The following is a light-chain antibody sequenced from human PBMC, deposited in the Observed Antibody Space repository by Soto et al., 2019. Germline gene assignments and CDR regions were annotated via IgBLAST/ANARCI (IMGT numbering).Light chain of an antibody. CDR1: QNVNNN. CDR2: GAS. Sequence: EIVMTQSPATLSVSPGERATLSCRASQNVNNNLAWYQQKPGQAPRLLIYGASTRATGIPARFSGSGSGTEFTLTISSLQSEDFAVYYCQHYNNLWAFGQGTKVEVK. J-gene: IGKJ1*01. V-gene: IGKV3-15*01. CDR3: QHYNNLWA.